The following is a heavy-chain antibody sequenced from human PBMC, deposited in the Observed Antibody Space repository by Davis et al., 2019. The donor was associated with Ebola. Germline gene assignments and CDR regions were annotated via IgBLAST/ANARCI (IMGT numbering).Heavy chain of an antibody. Sequence: PGGSLRLSCAASGFTFSSYSMNWVRQAPGKGLEWVSSISSSSSYIYYADSVKGRFTISRDNSKNTLYLQMNSLRAEDTAVYYCAKTHRKIVLVVYAIGYGMDVWGQGTTVTVSS. V-gene: IGHV3-21*04. CDR2: ISSSSSYI. D-gene: IGHD2-8*02. J-gene: IGHJ6*02. CDR1: GFTFSSYS. CDR3: AKTHRKIVLVVYAIGYGMDV.